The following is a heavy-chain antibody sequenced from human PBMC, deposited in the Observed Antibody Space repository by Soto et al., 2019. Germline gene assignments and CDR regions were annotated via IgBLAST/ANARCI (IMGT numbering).Heavy chain of an antibody. D-gene: IGHD6-13*01. CDR3: VKDESINWYSGHFRH. CDR2: INWNSGSI. CDR1: GFTFDDYA. J-gene: IGHJ1*01. V-gene: IGHV3-9*01. Sequence: PGGSLRLSSTGSGFTFDDYAMHWVRQVSGKGLEWVSGINWNSGSIGYGDSVKGRFAISRDNAKNSLHLQMNSLSAEDTAFYYCVKDESINWYSGHFRHWGQGTLVTVSS.